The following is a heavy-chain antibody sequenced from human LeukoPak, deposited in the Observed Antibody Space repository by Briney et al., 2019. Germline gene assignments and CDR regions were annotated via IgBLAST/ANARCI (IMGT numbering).Heavy chain of an antibody. Sequence: SVKVSCKASGGTFSSYAISWVRQAPGQGLEWMGRIIPIFGTANYAQKFQGRVTITADESTSTAYMELSSLRSEDTAVYYCARGVPAAMMGVYYFDYWGQGTLVTVSS. CDR2: IIPIFGTA. D-gene: IGHD2-2*01. V-gene: IGHV1-69*13. J-gene: IGHJ4*02. CDR3: ARGVPAAMMGVYYFDY. CDR1: GGTFSSYA.